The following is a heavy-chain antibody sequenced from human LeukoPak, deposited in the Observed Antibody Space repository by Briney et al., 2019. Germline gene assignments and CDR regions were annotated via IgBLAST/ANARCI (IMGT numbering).Heavy chain of an antibody. Sequence: PGGSLRLSCAASGFTFSSYGMSWVRQAPGKGLEWVSAISGSGGSTYYADSVKGRFTISRDNSKNTLYLQMNSLRAEDTAVYYCAKDPQETYYYDSSGYYPSPDFDYWGQGTLVTVSS. CDR2: ISGSGGST. D-gene: IGHD3-22*01. J-gene: IGHJ4*02. CDR3: AKDPQETYYYDSSGYYPSPDFDY. CDR1: GFTFSSYG. V-gene: IGHV3-23*01.